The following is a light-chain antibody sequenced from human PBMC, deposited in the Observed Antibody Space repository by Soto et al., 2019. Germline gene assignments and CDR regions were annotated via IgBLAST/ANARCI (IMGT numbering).Light chain of an antibody. CDR1: QSVASNY. CDR3: QDYDTVPPLT. J-gene: IGKJ4*01. V-gene: IGKV3-20*01. Sequence: EIVLTQSPDTLSLSPGDRATLSCRASQSVASNYIAWYQQRPGQSPSLLLYVASRRAIGIPDRFSGCGSGTDITLTISGMEPEDIAVYSYQDYDTVPPLTFGGGNKVEIK. CDR2: VAS.